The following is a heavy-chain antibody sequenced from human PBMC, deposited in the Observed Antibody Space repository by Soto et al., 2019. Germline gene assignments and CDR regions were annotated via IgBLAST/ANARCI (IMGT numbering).Heavy chain of an antibody. V-gene: IGHV3-30*18. Sequence: PGGSLRLSCADSGFTFSSYGMHWVRQAPGKGLEWVAVISDDGSNTYYADSVKGRFTISRDNSKNTLYLQMSSLRDEDTAVYHCAKGRVPATGWYRTIGYWGQGTPVTVSS. CDR1: GFTFSSYG. J-gene: IGHJ4*02. CDR3: AKGRVPATGWYRTIGY. CDR2: ISDDGSNT. D-gene: IGHD6-19*01.